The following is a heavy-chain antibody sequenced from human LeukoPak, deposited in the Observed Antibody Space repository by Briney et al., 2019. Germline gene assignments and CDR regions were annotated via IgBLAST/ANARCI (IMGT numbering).Heavy chain of an antibody. CDR1: GYTFTSYY. D-gene: IGHD2-8*01. CDR2: INPSGGST. CDR3: ARSYCTNGVCYTGVPFDP. Sequence: ASVKVSCKASGYTFTSYYMHWVRQAPGQGLEWMGIINPSGGSTSYAQKFQGRVTMTRDMSTSTVYMELSRLRSEDTAVYYSARSYCTNGVCYTGVPFDPWGQGTLVTVSS. V-gene: IGHV1-46*01. J-gene: IGHJ5*02.